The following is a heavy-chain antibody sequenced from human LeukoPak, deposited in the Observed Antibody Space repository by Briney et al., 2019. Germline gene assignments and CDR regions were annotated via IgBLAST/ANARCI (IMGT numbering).Heavy chain of an antibody. Sequence: SETLSLTCAVYGGSFSGYYWSWIRQPPGKGLEWIGEINHSGSTNYNPSLKSRVTISVDTSKNQFSLKLSSVTAADTAVYYCASKKYYDFWSGYLDAFDIWGQGTMVTVSS. D-gene: IGHD3-3*01. J-gene: IGHJ3*02. CDR2: INHSGST. CDR3: ASKKYYDFWSGYLDAFDI. CDR1: GGSFSGYY. V-gene: IGHV4-34*01.